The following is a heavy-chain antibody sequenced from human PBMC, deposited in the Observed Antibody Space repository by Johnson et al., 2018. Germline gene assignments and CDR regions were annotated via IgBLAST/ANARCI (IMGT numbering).Heavy chain of an antibody. CDR3: AGLIVVVPAATRYYYYYGMDV. Sequence: QVQLQESGPGLVKPSETLSLTCTVSGGSISSSSYYWGWIRQPPGKGLEWIGSSYYSGSTYYNPSLKSRVTISVDTSKNQFSLKLSSVTAADTAVYYCAGLIVVVPAATRYYYYYGMDVWGQGTTVTVSS. CDR2: SYYSGST. V-gene: IGHV4-39*01. J-gene: IGHJ6*02. D-gene: IGHD2-2*01. CDR1: GGSISSSSYY.